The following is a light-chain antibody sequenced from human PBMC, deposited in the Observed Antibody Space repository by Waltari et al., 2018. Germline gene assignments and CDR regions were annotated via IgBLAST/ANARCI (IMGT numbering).Light chain of an antibody. CDR2: AAS. J-gene: IGKJ1*01. V-gene: IGKV1-NL1*01. CDR1: YAFTNS. Sequence: DIQMTQSPSSLSASIGDRVTITCRASYAFTNSLAWYQQKPGKAPKLLLYAASRLESGVSSRFSGSGSGTDYTFTISSLQPEDFATYYCQQYWSIPWTFGQGTKVEI. CDR3: QQYWSIPWT.